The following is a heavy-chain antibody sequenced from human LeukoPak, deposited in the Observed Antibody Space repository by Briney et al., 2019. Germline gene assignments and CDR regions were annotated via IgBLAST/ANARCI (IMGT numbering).Heavy chain of an antibody. CDR3: VRDLAPRAALPYGSGRPMDV. CDR1: GYTFTSYG. D-gene: IGHD3-10*01. V-gene: IGHV1-18*01. J-gene: IGHJ6*03. Sequence: ASVKVSCKASGYTFTSYGISWVRQAPGQGLEWMGWISAYNGNTNYAQKLQGRVTMTTDTSTSTAYMELRSLRSDDTAVYYCVRDLAPRAALPYGSGRPMDVWGKGTTVTISS. CDR2: ISAYNGNT.